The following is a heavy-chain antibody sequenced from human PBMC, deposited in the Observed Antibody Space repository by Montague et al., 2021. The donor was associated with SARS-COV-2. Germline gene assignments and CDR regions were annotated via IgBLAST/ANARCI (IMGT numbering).Heavy chain of an antibody. CDR1: GGSITRNYY. V-gene: IGHV4-39*01. CDR3: ARPLVRGVPKAFDI. CDR2: IYYSGTT. D-gene: IGHD3-10*01. Sequence: SETLSLTCTVSGGSITRNYYWGWIRQPPGKGLEWVGNIYYSGTTFINPXXKSRVTISADASKNQFSLNLTSVTAADTAVYYCARPLVRGVPKAFDIWGQGALVIVSS. J-gene: IGHJ3*02.